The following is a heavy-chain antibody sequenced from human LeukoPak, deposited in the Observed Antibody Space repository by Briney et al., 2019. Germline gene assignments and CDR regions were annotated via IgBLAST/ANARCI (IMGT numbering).Heavy chain of an antibody. CDR2: INPNSGGT. CDR3: ARGSTGYGGRDYYYYMDV. J-gene: IGHJ6*03. Sequence: ASVKVSCEASGYTFTGYYMHWVRQAPGQGLEWMGRINPNSGGTNYAQKFQGRVTMTRDTSISTAYMELSRLRSDDTAVYYCARGSTGYGGRDYYYYMDVWGKGTTVTVSS. D-gene: IGHD4-23*01. CDR1: GYTFTGYY. V-gene: IGHV1-2*06.